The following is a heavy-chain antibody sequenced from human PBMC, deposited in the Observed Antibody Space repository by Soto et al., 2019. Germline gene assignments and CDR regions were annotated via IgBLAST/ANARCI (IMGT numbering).Heavy chain of an antibody. J-gene: IGHJ6*02. CDR2: INYSGNT. Sequence: QVQLQQWGAGLLKPSETLSLTCAVYGESLSGYYGNWIRQSPGKGLEWIGEINYSGNTNYNPSLKRRDTISIDTSKNPSSLNMSSVPAADTAVYYCARTRNLDVWGQGTTVIVSS. V-gene: IGHV4-34*01. CDR1: GESLSGYY. CDR3: ARTRNLDV. D-gene: IGHD1-1*01.